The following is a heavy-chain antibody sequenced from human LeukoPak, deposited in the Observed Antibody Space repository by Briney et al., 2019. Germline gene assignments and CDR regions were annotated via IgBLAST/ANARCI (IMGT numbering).Heavy chain of an antibody. CDR1: GFTFSDHY. Sequence: GGSLRLSCSASGFTFSDHYMDWVRQPPGKGLEWVGRSRNKPNSYTTGYAASVKGRFTISRDDSKNSLYLQMNSLKTEDTAVYYCARVLTGTGGTFDIWGQGTMVTVSS. D-gene: IGHD1-20*01. V-gene: IGHV3-72*01. CDR2: SRNKPNSYTT. J-gene: IGHJ3*02. CDR3: ARVLTGTGGTFDI.